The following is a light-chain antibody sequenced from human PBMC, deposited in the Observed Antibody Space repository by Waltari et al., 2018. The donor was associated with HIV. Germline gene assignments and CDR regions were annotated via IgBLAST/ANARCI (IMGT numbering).Light chain of an antibody. J-gene: IGLJ3*02. Sequence: QLVLTQSPSASASLGAPVKLTCTLSSGHSTYAIAWHQQQPEKGPRYLMKLNSDGSHSKGDGIPDRFSGSSSGAERYLTISSLQSEDEADYYCQTWGTGILVFGGGTKLTVL. V-gene: IGLV4-69*01. CDR3: QTWGTGILV. CDR1: SGHSTYA. CDR2: LNSDGSH.